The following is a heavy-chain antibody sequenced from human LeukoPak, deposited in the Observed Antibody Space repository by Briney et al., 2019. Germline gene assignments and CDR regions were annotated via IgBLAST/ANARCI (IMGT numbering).Heavy chain of an antibody. CDR3: AKETDGVDAFDI. Sequence: PGRSLRLSCAASGFTFSSYGIHWVRQAPGKGLEWVAVISYDGSNKYYADSVKGRFTISRDNSKNTLYLQMNSLRAEDTAVYYCAKETDGVDAFDIWGQGTMLTASS. V-gene: IGHV3-30*18. CDR2: ISYDGSNK. D-gene: IGHD2-21*02. J-gene: IGHJ3*02. CDR1: GFTFSSYG.